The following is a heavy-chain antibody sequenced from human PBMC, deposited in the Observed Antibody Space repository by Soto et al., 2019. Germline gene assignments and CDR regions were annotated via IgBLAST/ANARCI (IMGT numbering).Heavy chain of an antibody. V-gene: IGHV5-10-1*01. CDR1: GYSFTSYW. Sequence: PGESLKISCKGSGYSFTSYWISWVRQMPGKGLEWMGRIDPSDSYTNYSPSFQGHVTISADKSISTAYLQWSSLKASDTAMYYCARGGSDYYDSSGYYHAFDIWGQGTMVTVS. J-gene: IGHJ3*02. D-gene: IGHD3-22*01. CDR3: ARGGSDYYDSSGYYHAFDI. CDR2: IDPSDSYT.